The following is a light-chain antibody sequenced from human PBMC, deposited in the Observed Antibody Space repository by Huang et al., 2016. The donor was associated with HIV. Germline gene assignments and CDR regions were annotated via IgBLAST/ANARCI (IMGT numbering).Light chain of an antibody. CDR3: QQYNNWPRT. Sequence: EIVMTQSPAPLSVSPGERATLSGRASQSVRSNLAWYQQKPGQAPRLRIYAASTRATGIPARFSGSGSGTEFTLTISSLQSEDFAVYYCQQYNNWPRTFGQGTKVEIK. CDR1: QSVRSN. J-gene: IGKJ1*01. CDR2: AAS. V-gene: IGKV3-15*01.